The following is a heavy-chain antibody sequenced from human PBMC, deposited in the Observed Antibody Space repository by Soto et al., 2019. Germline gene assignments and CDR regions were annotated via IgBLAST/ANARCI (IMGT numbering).Heavy chain of an antibody. CDR3: ARQYLEGYFQH. V-gene: IGHV4-39*01. D-gene: IGHD2-2*02. Sequence: QLQLQESGPGLVKPSETLSLTCTVSGGSISSSSYYWGWIRQPPGKGLEWIGSIYYSGSTYYNPSLKSRVTISVDTSKNQFSLKLSSVTAADTAVYYCARQYLEGYFQHWGQGTLVTVSS. J-gene: IGHJ1*01. CDR1: GGSISSSSYY. CDR2: IYYSGST.